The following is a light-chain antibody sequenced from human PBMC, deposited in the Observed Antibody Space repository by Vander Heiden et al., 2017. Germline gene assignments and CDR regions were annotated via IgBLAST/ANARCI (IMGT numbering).Light chain of an antibody. J-gene: IGLJ1*01. CDR3: GAWDDSLNGYV. Sequence: QSVLTQPPPASGTPGQRGTISCSGSSSNIGSNTVNWYQQRPGTAPKLLIYSDNQRPSGVPDRFSGSKSGTSASLAISRLQSEDEADYYCGAWDDSLNGYVFGTGTKVTVL. CDR1: SSNIGSNT. CDR2: SDN. V-gene: IGLV1-44*01.